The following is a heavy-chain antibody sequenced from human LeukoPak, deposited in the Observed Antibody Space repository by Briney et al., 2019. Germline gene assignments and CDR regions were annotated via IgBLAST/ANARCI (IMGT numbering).Heavy chain of an antibody. CDR3: AKCPGTCCLWSCSQDY. Sequence: GGSLRLSCAASGFTFSSYAMSWVRQAPGKGLEWVSAISGSGGSTYYADSVKGRFTISRDNSKNTLYLQMNSLRAEDTAVYYCAKCPGTCCLWSCSQDYWGQGTLVTVSS. CDR2: ISGSGGST. D-gene: IGHD2-2*01. V-gene: IGHV3-23*01. CDR1: GFTFSSYA. J-gene: IGHJ4*02.